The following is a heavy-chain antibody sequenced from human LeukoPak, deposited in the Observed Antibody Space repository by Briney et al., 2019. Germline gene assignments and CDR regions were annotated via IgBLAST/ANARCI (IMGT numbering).Heavy chain of an antibody. CDR3: AKGHDYYDSSGYYYDY. CDR2: VTNSGNNM. Sequence: GGSLRLSCAASGFSFSDSYMSWIRQAPGKGLEWVSYVTNSGNNMYYADSVEGRFTISRDNSKDTLYLQMNSLRAEDTAVYYCAKGHDYYDSSGYYYDYWGQGTLVTVSS. V-gene: IGHV3-11*04. J-gene: IGHJ4*02. CDR1: GFSFSDSY. D-gene: IGHD3-22*01.